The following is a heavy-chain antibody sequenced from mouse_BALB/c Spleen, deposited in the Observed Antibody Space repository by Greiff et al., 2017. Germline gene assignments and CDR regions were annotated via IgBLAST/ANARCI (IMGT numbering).Heavy chain of an antibody. D-gene: IGHD1-1*01. J-gene: IGHJ3*01. V-gene: IGHV1-47*01. CDR1: GYTFTTYP. CDR2: FHPYNDDT. Sequence: QVQLQQSGAELVKPGASVKMSCKASGYTFTTYPIEWMKQNHGKSLEWIGNFHPYNDDTKYNEKFKGKAKLTVEKSSSTVYLELSRLTSDDSAVYYCARGQSYYGSSPWFAYWGQGTLVTVSA. CDR3: ARGQSYYGSSPWFAY.